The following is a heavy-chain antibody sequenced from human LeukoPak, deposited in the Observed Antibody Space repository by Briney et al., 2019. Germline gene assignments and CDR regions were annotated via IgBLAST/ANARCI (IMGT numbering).Heavy chain of an antibody. V-gene: IGHV4-59*01. J-gene: IGHJ4*02. D-gene: IGHD3-10*01. CDR2: IYYSGST. CDR3: ARGGSRTSDY. Sequence: SQTLSLTCTVSGGSISSYYWSWIRQPPGKGLEWIGYIYYSGSTNYNPSLKSRVTISVDTSKNQFPLKLSSLTAADTAVYYCARGGSRTSDYWGQGTLVTVSS. CDR1: GGSISSYY.